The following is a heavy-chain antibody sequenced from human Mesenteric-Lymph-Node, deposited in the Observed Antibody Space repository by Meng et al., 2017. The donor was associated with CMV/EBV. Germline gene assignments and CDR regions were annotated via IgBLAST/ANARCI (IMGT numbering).Heavy chain of an antibody. CDR1: RFTFSSYQ. CDR2: ISSSGTTT. Sequence: GGSLRLSCAASRFTFSSYQMNWVRQAPGKGLEWVAYISSSGTTTYYSDSVKGRFTISRDNSGNTLSLQMNSLRAEDTAVYYCAKDLGSSSTSRTLDQWGRGTLVTVSS. J-gene: IGHJ4*02. V-gene: IGHV3-48*03. D-gene: IGHD2-2*01. CDR3: AKDLGSSSTSRTLDQ.